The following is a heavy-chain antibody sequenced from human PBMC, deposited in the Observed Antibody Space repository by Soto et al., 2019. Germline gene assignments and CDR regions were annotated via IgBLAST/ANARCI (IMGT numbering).Heavy chain of an antibody. CDR2: MNPHSGNT. CDR1: GYTFTGYD. J-gene: IGHJ3*02. D-gene: IGHD3-22*01. Sequence: QVQLVQSGAEVKKPGASVKVSCKASGYTFTGYDINWVRQATGQGLEWMGWMNPHSGNTNYAQKFQGRVNMTRNTSISTAYRELSSLRSEDTAMYYCARGRVIIGVDIWGQGTMVTVSS. V-gene: IGHV1-8*01. CDR3: ARGRVIIGVDI.